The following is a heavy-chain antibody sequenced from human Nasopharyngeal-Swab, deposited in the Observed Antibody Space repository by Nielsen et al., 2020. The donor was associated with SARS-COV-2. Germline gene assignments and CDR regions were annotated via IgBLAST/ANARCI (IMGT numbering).Heavy chain of an antibody. CDR1: GFTFSSYE. CDR2: ISSSGSTI. D-gene: IGHD2-21*02. Sequence: GGSLRLSCAASGFTFSSYEMNWVRQAPGKGLEWVSYISSSGSTIYYADSVKGRFTISRDNAKNSLYLQMNSLRAEDTAVYYCARESACGGDCYWYFDLWGRGTLVTVSS. J-gene: IGHJ2*01. V-gene: IGHV3-48*03. CDR3: ARESACGGDCYWYFDL.